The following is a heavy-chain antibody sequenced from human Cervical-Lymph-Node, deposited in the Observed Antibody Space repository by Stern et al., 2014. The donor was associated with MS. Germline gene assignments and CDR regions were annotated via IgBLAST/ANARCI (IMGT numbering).Heavy chain of an antibody. Sequence: VQLVESGAEVKKPGASVKVSCKAFGYTFTSHYTHWVRQAPGQGLEWVGIINPSGDSANYAQKLQGRVTMTRDTSTSTVYMELSSLRSEDTAVYYCASGTGSKRPTGNYWGQGTLVTVSS. J-gene: IGHJ4*02. D-gene: IGHD3/OR15-3a*01. CDR1: GYTFTSHY. CDR2: INPSGDSA. CDR3: ASGTGSKRPTGNY. V-gene: IGHV1-46*04.